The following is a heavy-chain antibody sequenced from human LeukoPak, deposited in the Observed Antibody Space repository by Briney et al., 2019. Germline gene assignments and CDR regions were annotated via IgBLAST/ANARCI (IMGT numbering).Heavy chain of an antibody. CDR3: ARDHGGYYDSSGYPYYFDY. V-gene: IGHV3-64*01. J-gene: IGHJ4*02. CDR1: GFTFSSYA. Sequence: GGSLRLSCAASGFTFSSYAMHWVRQAPGKGLEYVSAISSNGGSTYYANSVKGRFTISRDNSKNTLYLQMGSLRAEDMAVYYCARDHGGYYDSSGYPYYFDYWGQGTLVTVSS. CDR2: ISSNGGST. D-gene: IGHD3-22*01.